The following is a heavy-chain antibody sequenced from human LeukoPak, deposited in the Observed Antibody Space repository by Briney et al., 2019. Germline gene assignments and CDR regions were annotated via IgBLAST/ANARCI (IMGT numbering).Heavy chain of an antibody. J-gene: IGHJ4*02. V-gene: IGHV3-30*02. CDR3: AKGGETYYYDSSGYDPFDY. D-gene: IGHD3-22*01. CDR2: IRYDGSNK. Sequence: GGSLRLSCAASGFTFSSYGMHWVRQAPGKGLEWVAFIRYDGSNKYYADSVKGRFTISRDNSKNTLYLQMNSLRAEDTAVYYCAKGGETYYYDSSGYDPFDYWGQGTLVTVSS. CDR1: GFTFSSYG.